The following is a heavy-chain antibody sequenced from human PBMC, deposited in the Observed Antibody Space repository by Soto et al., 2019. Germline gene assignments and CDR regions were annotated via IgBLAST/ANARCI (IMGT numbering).Heavy chain of an antibody. CDR2: ISYHGSAK. CDR3: AKDHLTTTVTTVGY. CDR1: GFTFSNYG. J-gene: IGHJ4*02. Sequence: QVQLVESGGGVVQPGRSLRLSCAASGFTFSNYGMHWVRQAPGKGLGWVAVISYHGSAKYYADCVKGQFTISRDNSKNTLYLQMYSLKAEDTAVYSCAKDHLTTTVTTVGYWGQGTLVTVSS. V-gene: IGHV3-30*18. D-gene: IGHD4-17*01.